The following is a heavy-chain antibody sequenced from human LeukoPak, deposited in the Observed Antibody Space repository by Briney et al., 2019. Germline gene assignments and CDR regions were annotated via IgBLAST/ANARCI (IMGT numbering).Heavy chain of an antibody. D-gene: IGHD3-10*01. CDR3: ARHNSVWSHWFDP. CDR1: GGSISSYY. CDR2: IYYSGST. V-gene: IGHV4-59*08. Sequence: SETLSLTCTVSGGSISSYYWSWIRQPPGKGLEWIGYIYYSGSTNYKPSLKSRVTISVDTSKNQFSLKLSSVTAADTAVYYCARHNSVWSHWFDPWGQGTLVTVSS. J-gene: IGHJ5*02.